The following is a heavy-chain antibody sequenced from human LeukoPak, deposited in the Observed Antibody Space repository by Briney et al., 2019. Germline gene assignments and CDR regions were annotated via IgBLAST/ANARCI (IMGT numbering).Heavy chain of an antibody. CDR3: AELGITMIGGV. CDR2: ISSSGSTI. Sequence: GGSLRLSCAASGFTFSDYNMHWVRQAPGKGLEWVSYISSSGSTIYYADSVKGRFTISRDNAKNSLYLQMNSLRAEDTAVYYCAELGITMIGGVWGKGTTVTISS. CDR1: GFTFSDYN. J-gene: IGHJ6*04. D-gene: IGHD3-10*02. V-gene: IGHV3-11*04.